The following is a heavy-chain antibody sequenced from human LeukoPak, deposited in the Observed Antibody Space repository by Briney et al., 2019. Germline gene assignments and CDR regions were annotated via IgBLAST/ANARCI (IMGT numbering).Heavy chain of an antibody. CDR2: IYYSGST. V-gene: IGHV4-59*01. D-gene: IGHD3-10*01. CDR1: GGSISIYY. CDR3: ARGFMVRGQYYYYYMDV. Sequence: SETLSLTCTVSGGSISIYYWSWIRQPPGKGLEGIGYIYYSGSTNYNPSLTIRVTISLDTSKNQFSLKLSSVPAADRAVYYCARGFMVRGQYYYYYMDVWGKGTTVTISS. J-gene: IGHJ6*03.